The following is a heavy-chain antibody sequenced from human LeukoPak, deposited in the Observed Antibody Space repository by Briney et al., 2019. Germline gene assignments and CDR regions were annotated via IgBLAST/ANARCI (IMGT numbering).Heavy chain of an antibody. V-gene: IGHV5-10-1*01. CDR2: IDPSDSYT. D-gene: IGHD3-9*01. J-gene: IGHJ4*02. CDR1: GYSFPSYW. Sequence: GEPLKISCKGSGYSFPSYWITWVRQMPGKGLEWMESIDPSDSYTNYSPSFQGHVTISADKSISTAYLQWSSLMASDTAMYYCARTYYDILTGYSLSDYWGQGTLVTVSS. CDR3: ARTYYDILTGYSLSDY.